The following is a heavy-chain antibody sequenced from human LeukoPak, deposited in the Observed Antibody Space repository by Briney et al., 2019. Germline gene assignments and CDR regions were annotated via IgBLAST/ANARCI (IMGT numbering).Heavy chain of an antibody. CDR2: IIPIFGTA. Sequence: GASVKVSCKASGGTFSSYAISWVRQAPGQGLEWMGGIIPIFGTANYAQKFQGRVTITADESTSTAYMELSSLRSEDTAVYYCATSIAAAGGNDYWGQGTLVTVSS. J-gene: IGHJ4*02. CDR1: GGTFSSYA. V-gene: IGHV1-69*13. D-gene: IGHD6-13*01. CDR3: ATSIAAAGGNDY.